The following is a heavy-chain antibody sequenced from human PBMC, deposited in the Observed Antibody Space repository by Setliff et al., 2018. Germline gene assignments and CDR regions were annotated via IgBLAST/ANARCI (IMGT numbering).Heavy chain of an antibody. Sequence: PSETLSLTCTVSGGSISSSSYYWGWIRQPPGKGLEWIGSIYYSGSTYYSPSLKSRVTISVDTSKNQFSLKLSSVTAADTAVYYCASSYIVLMVYAIPGPPDYWGQGTLVTVSS. CDR1: GGSISSSSYY. CDR2: IYYSGST. J-gene: IGHJ4*02. D-gene: IGHD2-8*01. CDR3: ASSYIVLMVYAIPGPPDY. V-gene: IGHV4-39*01.